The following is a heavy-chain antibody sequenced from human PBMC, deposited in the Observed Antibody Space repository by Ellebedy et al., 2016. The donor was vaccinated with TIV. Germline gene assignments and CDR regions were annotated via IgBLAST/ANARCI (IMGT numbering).Heavy chain of an antibody. V-gene: IGHV1-2*04. CDR1: GYTFTGYY. D-gene: IGHD6-13*01. CDR2: INPNSGGT. Sequence: AASVKVSCKASGYTFTGYYMHWVRQAPGQGLEWMGWINPNSGGTTYAQKFQGWGTMTRDTSISTAYMQLSRLRYDDTAVYYCARDLGYSSSWSFDYWGQGTLVTVSS. CDR3: ARDLGYSSSWSFDY. J-gene: IGHJ4*02.